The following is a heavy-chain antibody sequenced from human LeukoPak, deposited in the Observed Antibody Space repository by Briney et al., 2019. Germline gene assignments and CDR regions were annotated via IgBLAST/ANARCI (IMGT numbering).Heavy chain of an antibody. CDR3: ARSPRDGYSRRSFDY. J-gene: IGHJ4*02. V-gene: IGHV1-2*06. CDR2: INPNSGGT. D-gene: IGHD5-24*01. Sequence: ASVKVSCKASGYTFTGYYMHWVRQAPGQGLEWMGRINPNSGGTNYAQKFQGRVTMTRDTSISTAYMELSRLRSDDTAVYYCARSPRDGYSRRSFDYWGQGTLVTVSS. CDR1: GYTFTGYY.